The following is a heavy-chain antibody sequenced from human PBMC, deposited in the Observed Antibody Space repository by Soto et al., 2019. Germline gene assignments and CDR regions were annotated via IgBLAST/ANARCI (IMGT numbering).Heavy chain of an antibody. Sequence: PGGSLRLSCAASGFTFSGSAMHWVRQASGKGLEWVGRIRSKANNYATAYAASVKGRFTVSRDDSKNTAYLQMSGLKIEDTAVYYCLSLTVITAGGRVYEGPNEWGQGTLVTVSS. CDR2: IRSKANNYAT. J-gene: IGHJ4*02. D-gene: IGHD6-13*01. V-gene: IGHV3-73*01. CDR3: LSLTVITAGGRVYEGPNE. CDR1: GFTFSGSA.